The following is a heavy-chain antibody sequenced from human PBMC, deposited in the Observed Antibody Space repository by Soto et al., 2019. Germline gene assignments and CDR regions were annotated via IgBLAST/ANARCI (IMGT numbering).Heavy chain of an antibody. CDR3: ARLPNYDILTGYGGIHYYYGMDV. Sequence: ASVKVSCKASGYTFTSYDINWVRQATGQRLEWMGWMNPNNGNTKYSQKFQGRVTITRDTSASTAYMELSSLRSEDTAVYYCARLPNYDILTGYGGIHYYYGMDVWGQGTTVTVSS. CDR2: MNPNNGNT. V-gene: IGHV1-3*01. CDR1: GYTFTSYD. J-gene: IGHJ6*02. D-gene: IGHD3-9*01.